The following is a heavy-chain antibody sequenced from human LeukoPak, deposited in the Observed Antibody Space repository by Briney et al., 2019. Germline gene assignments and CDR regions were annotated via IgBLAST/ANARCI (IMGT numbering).Heavy chain of an antibody. CDR1: GFTISDYY. V-gene: IGHV3-11*01. J-gene: IGHJ3*01. D-gene: IGHD1-26*01. CDR2: IGGSEGHT. CDR3: AREWSAFDF. Sequence: PGGSLRLSCAASGFTISDYYMHWLRQTPGKGLEWVSFIGGSEGHTYYADSVKGRFAISRDNTENSLYLQMNSLRADDTAVYYCAREWSAFDFWGQGTIVAVSS.